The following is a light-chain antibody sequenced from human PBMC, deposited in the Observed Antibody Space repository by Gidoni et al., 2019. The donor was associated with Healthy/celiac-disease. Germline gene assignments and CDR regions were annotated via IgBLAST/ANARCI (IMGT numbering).Light chain of an antibody. J-gene: IGLJ2*01. V-gene: IGLV1-40*01. CDR1: SPNIGAGYD. CDR2: GTS. CDR3: QSYDSSLSGLV. Sequence: QSVLTHPPSVSGAPGQRVTISCTGSSPNIGAGYDVHWYQQLPGTAPKLLIYGTSNRPSGVPDRFSGSKSGTSASLAITGLQAEDEADYYCQSYDSSLSGLVFGGGTKLTVL.